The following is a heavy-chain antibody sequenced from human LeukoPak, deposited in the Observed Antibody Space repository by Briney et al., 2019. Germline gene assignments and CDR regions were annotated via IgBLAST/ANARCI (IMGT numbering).Heavy chain of an antibody. J-gene: IGHJ6*03. Sequence: PSETLSLTCTVSGGSISSSSYYWGWIRQPPGKGLEWIGSIYYSGSTYYNPSLKSRVTISVDTSKNQFSLKLSSVTAADTAVYYCARSHPYMVRGVIVNYYYYYMDVWGKGTTVTVSS. CDR1: GGSISSSSYY. D-gene: IGHD3-10*01. CDR3: ARSHPYMVRGVIVNYYYYYMDV. CDR2: IYYSGST. V-gene: IGHV4-39*07.